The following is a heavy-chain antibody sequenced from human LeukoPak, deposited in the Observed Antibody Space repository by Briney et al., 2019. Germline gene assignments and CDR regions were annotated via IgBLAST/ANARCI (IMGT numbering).Heavy chain of an antibody. D-gene: IGHD2-15*01. V-gene: IGHV1-8*01. CDR2: MNPNSGNT. Sequence: ASVKVSCKASGYTFTSYDINWVRQATGQGLEWMGWMNPNSGNTGYARKFQGRVTMTRNTSISTAYMELSSLRSEDTAVYYCARIRYCSGGSCYRIDAFDIWGQGTMVTVSS. CDR1: GYTFTSYD. J-gene: IGHJ3*02. CDR3: ARIRYCSGGSCYRIDAFDI.